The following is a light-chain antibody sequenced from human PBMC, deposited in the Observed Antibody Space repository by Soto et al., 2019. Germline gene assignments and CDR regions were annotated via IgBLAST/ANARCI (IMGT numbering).Light chain of an antibody. CDR3: QQYVTSPRT. Sequence: EIVLTQSPGALSLSPGERATLSCRASQSLSGSYLAWYQQKPGQAPRLLIYGASNRATGIPDRFSGSGSGTDFTLTISRLEPGDFAVYYCQQYVTSPRTFGQGTKVDNK. V-gene: IGKV3-20*01. CDR2: GAS. J-gene: IGKJ1*01. CDR1: QSLSGSY.